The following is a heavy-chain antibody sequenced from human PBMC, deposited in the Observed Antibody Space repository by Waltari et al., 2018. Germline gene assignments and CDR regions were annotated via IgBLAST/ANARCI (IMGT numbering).Heavy chain of an antibody. CDR2: IYTSGST. D-gene: IGHD1-7*01. CDR1: GGSISSGSYY. J-gene: IGHJ4*02. CDR3: ARERGRNYVVAY. Sequence: QVQLQESGPGLVKPSQTLSLTCTVSGGSISSGSYYWSWIGQPAGKGLEWIGRIYTSGSTNYNPSLKSRVTISVDTSKNQFSLKLSSVTAADTAVYYCARERGRNYVVAYWGQGTLVTVSS. V-gene: IGHV4-61*02.